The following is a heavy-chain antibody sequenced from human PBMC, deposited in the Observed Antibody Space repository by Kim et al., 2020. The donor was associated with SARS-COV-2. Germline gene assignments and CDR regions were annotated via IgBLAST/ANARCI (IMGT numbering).Heavy chain of an antibody. CDR1: GFTFSNYG. J-gene: IGHJ4*02. CDR2: IRYDGTKS. Sequence: GGSLRLFCAPSGFTFSNYGMTWVRQAPGKGLEWVATIRYDGTKSYYADSVKGRFTISRDNSKNTLYLQMNSLTAEDTAVYYCARGVGVTTDGYFDYWGQG. V-gene: IGHV3-30*02. D-gene: IGHD1-26*01. CDR3: ARGVGVTTDGYFDY.